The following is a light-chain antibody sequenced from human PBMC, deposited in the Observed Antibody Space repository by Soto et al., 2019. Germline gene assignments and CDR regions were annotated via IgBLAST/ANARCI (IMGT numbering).Light chain of an antibody. CDR3: QQYYSYPSS. V-gene: IGKV1-8*01. J-gene: IGKJ3*01. CDR1: QGISSY. Sequence: AIRMTQSPSSFSASTGDRVTITCRASQGISSYLAWYQQKPGKAPKLLIYAAATVQSGVPSRFSGSGSGTDFTLTIICLQSEDFATYYCQQYYSYPSSFGPGTKVDIK. CDR2: AAA.